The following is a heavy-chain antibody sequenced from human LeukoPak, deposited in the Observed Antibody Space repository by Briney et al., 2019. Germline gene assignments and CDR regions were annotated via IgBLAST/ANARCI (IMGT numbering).Heavy chain of an antibody. D-gene: IGHD5-18*01. V-gene: IGHV4-39*01. CDR1: GGSISSSSYY. CDR2: IYYTGSA. CDR3: ARHPERYSYFDY. Sequence: SETLSLTCTVSGGSISSSSYYWGWIRQPPGKGLEWIGSIYYTGSAYYNPSLKSRVTMSVDTSKNQFSLRLSSVTAADTAVYSCARHPERYSYFDYWGQGTLVTVSS. J-gene: IGHJ4*02.